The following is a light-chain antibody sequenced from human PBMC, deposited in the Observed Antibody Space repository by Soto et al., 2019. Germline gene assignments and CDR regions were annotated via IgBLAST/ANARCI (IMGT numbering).Light chain of an antibody. CDR3: QQYGSSPPT. Sequence: EIVLTQSPGTLSLSPGERATLSCRASQSVSTNYLAWYQRKPGQAPRLLIYGASSRATDIPNRFSGSGSGTDFTLTITRLKSEDFAVYYCQQYGSSPPTFGHGNKVEIK. J-gene: IGKJ1*01. CDR2: GAS. V-gene: IGKV3-20*01. CDR1: QSVSTNY.